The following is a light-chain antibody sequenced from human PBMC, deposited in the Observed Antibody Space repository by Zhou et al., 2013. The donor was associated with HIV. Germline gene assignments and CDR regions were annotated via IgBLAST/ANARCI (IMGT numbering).Light chain of an antibody. CDR3: QQASSFPPLT. CDR1: QDISNW. J-gene: IGKJ4*01. V-gene: IGKV1-12*01. CDR2: GAS. Sequence: DIQMTQSPSFVSASVGDRVTITCRASQDISNWLAWYQQKPGKAPELLIYGASILQSGVPSRFTGSGSGTDFTLIISSLQPEDFATYYCQQASSFPPLTFGGGTKVEIK.